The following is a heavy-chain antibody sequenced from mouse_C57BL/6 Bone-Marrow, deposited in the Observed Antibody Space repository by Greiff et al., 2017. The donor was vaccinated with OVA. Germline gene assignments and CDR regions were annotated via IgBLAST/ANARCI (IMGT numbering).Heavy chain of an antibody. CDR1: GYSITSGYY. CDR2: ISYDGSN. Sequence: EVHLVESGPGLVKPSQSLSLTCSVTGYSITSGYYWNWIRQFPGNKLEWMGYISYDGSNNYNPSLKNRISITRDTSKNQFFLKLNSVTTEDTATYYCARILLGRYFDYWGQGTTLTVSS. V-gene: IGHV3-6*01. J-gene: IGHJ2*01. D-gene: IGHD4-1*01. CDR3: ARILLGRYFDY.